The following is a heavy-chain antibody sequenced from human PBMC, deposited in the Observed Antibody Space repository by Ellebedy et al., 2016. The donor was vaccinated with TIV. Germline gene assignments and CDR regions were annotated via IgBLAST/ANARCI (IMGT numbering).Heavy chain of an antibody. D-gene: IGHD3-9*01. Sequence: ASVKVSCKASGYTITGYYMNWVRQAPGQGLEWMGWITPNTGGTNYAQKFQGRVTMTSDTSISTVYMELSRLRSDDTAVYYCAREDYDILTGHSDAFDIWGQGTMVTVSS. CDR3: AREDYDILTGHSDAFDI. CDR2: ITPNTGGT. V-gene: IGHV1-2*02. CDR1: GYTITGYY. J-gene: IGHJ3*02.